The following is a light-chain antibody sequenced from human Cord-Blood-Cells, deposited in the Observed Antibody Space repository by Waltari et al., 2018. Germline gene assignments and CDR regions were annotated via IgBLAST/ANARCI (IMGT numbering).Light chain of an antibody. J-gene: IGKJ4*01. CDR3: QQYGSSPLT. V-gene: IGKV3-20*01. CDR2: GAS. CDR1: QSVSSSY. Sequence: EIVLTQTPGTLSLSQGERATPPCRASQSVSSSYLAWYQQKPGQAPRLLIYGASSRATGIPDRFSGSGSGTDFTLTISRLEPEDFAVYYCQQYGSSPLTFGGGTKVEIK.